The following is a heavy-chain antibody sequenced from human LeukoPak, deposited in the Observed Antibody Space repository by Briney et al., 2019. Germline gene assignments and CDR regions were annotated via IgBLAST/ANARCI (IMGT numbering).Heavy chain of an antibody. CDR3: AKDVGYSSGWQTGDY. CDR1: GFTFDDYA. CDR2: ISGSGGST. Sequence: PGRSLRLSCAASGFTFDDYAMHWVRQAPGKGLEWVSGISGSGGSTYYADSVKGRFTISRDNSKNTLYLQMNSLRAEDTAVYYCAKDVGYSSGWQTGDYWGQGTLVTVSS. J-gene: IGHJ4*02. V-gene: IGHV3-23*01. D-gene: IGHD6-19*01.